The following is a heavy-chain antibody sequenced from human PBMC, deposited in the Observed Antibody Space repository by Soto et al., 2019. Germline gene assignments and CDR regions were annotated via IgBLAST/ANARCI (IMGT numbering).Heavy chain of an antibody. V-gene: IGHV1-18*04. Sequence: QVQLVQSGAEVKKPGASVKVSCKASGYTFTSYGISWVRQAPGQGLEWMGWIGAYNGNTNYAQKLQGRVTMTTDTSTSTAYMELRSLRSDDTAVYYCASEESTAWYSSRYYFDYWGQGTLVTVSS. D-gene: IGHD6-13*01. CDR2: IGAYNGNT. CDR3: ASEESTAWYSSRYYFDY. J-gene: IGHJ4*02. CDR1: GYTFTSYG.